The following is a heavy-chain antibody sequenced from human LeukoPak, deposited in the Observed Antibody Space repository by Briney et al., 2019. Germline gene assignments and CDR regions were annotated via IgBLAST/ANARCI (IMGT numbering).Heavy chain of an antibody. Sequence: PGGSLRLSCAASGFNFSDFYMNWIRQAPGKGLEWLSSISLSGSTITYAASVKGRVTVSRDNAKSSVFLQMHSLRADDTAVYYCAREASCSSTTCYFGYWGQGTLVTVSS. CDR2: ISLSGSTI. V-gene: IGHV3-11*01. J-gene: IGHJ4*02. D-gene: IGHD2-2*01. CDR3: AREASCSSTTCYFGY. CDR1: GFNFSDFY.